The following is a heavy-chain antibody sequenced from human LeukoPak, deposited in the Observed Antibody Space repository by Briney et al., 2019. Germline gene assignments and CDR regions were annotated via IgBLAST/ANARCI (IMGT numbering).Heavy chain of an antibody. J-gene: IGHJ4*02. V-gene: IGHV1-18*01. CDR2: ISAYNGNT. D-gene: IGHD2-2*01. CDR3: ARPTPPYCSSTSCLPPDY. Sequence: ASVKVSCKASGYTFTSYGISWVRQAPGQGLEWMGWISAYNGNTNYAQKLQGRVTMTTDTSTSTAYMELRSLRSDDTAVYYCARPTPPYCSSTSCLPPDYWGQGTPVTVSS. CDR1: GYTFTSYG.